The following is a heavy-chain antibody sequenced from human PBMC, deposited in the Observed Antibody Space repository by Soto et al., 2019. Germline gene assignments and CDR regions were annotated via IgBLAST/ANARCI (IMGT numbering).Heavy chain of an antibody. Sequence: QITLKESGPTLVKPTQTLTLTCTFSGFSLSTTGVGVGWIRQPPGKALEWLAIIYWDDDKRYSPSLKSRLTITKDNSNNTVVLTMTNMDPVDTATYYCARESRRFFDCWGQGTLVTVSS. CDR1: GFSLSTTGVG. V-gene: IGHV2-5*02. CDR3: ARESRRFFDC. J-gene: IGHJ4*02. D-gene: IGHD2-2*01. CDR2: IYWDDDK.